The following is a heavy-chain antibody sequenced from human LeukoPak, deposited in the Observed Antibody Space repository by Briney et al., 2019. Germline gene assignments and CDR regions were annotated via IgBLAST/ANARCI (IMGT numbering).Heavy chain of an antibody. CDR1: GGSISSYY. D-gene: IGHD3-22*01. CDR3: ARRGDSYYDSSGPTGAFDY. V-gene: IGHV4-59*01. Sequence: SETLSLTCTVSGGSISSYYWSWIRQPPGKGLEWIGYIYYSGSTNYNPSLKSRVTISVDTSKNQFSLKLRSVTAADTAVYYCARRGDSYYDSSGPTGAFDYWGQGTLVTVSS. CDR2: IYYSGST. J-gene: IGHJ4*02.